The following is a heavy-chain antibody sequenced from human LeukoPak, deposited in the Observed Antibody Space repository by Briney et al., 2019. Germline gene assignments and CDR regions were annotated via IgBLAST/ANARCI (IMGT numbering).Heavy chain of an antibody. V-gene: IGHV3-11*01. CDR3: ARQSSGWSFR. D-gene: IGHD6-19*01. CDR2: ISSSGSSI. CDR1: GFTFSDYY. J-gene: IGHJ4*02. Sequence: SGGSLRLSCAASGFTFSDYYMSWIRQAPGKGLEWVSYISSSGSSIYDADSVKGRSTISRDNAKNSLYLQMNSLRAEDTAVYYCARQSSGWSFRWGQGTRVTVSS.